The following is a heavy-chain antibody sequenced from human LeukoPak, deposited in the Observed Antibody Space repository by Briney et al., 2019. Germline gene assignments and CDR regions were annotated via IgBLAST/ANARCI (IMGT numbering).Heavy chain of an antibody. J-gene: IGHJ6*04. V-gene: IGHV3-48*03. CDR1: GFTFSSYE. D-gene: IGHD5-18*01. CDR3: ARDGRNTAMGTPYGMDV. Sequence: GGSLRLSCAASGFTFSSYEMNWVRQAPGKGLEWVSYISSSGSTIYYADSVKGRFTISRDNAKNSLYLQMNSLRAEDTAVYYCARDGRNTAMGTPYGMDVWGKGTTVTVSS. CDR2: ISSSGSTI.